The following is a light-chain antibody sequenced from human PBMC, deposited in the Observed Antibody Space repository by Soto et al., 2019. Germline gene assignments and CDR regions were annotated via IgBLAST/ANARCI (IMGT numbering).Light chain of an antibody. CDR3: QQYNTWPPLT. V-gene: IGKV3-15*01. CDR2: GAS. Sequence: EIVITQSTATLSVSPGERATLSCRASQSVSSNLAWYQQKPGQAPRLLIYGASTRATGIPARFSGSGSGTEFTLTISSLQSEDFAVYYCQQYNTWPPLTFGGGTKVDTK. J-gene: IGKJ4*01. CDR1: QSVSSN.